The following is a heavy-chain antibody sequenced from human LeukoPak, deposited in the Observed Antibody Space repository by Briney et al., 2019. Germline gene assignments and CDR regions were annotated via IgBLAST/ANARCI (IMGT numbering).Heavy chain of an antibody. CDR3: ARGGSGSSWPTLFDY. D-gene: IGHD6-13*01. Sequence: SETLSLTCTVSGASVSSGSYYWSWIRQPPGKGLEWIGYIYYSGSTNYNPSLKSRVTISVDTSKNQFSLKLSSVTAADTAVYYCARGGSGSSWPTLFDYWGQGTLVTVSS. V-gene: IGHV4-61*01. CDR1: GASVSSGSYY. J-gene: IGHJ4*02. CDR2: IYYSGST.